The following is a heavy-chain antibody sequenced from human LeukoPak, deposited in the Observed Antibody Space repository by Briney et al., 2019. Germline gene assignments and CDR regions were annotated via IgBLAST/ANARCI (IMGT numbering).Heavy chain of an antibody. J-gene: IGHJ4*02. Sequence: GGSLRLSCAASGFTFSSYAMNWVRQAPGKGLEWVSTISDSGGSTYYADSVKGRFTISRDNSKNTLYLQMNSLRAEDTAVYYCAKDLGGKSAAILAETYQFDRWGQGTLVTVSS. CDR3: AKDLGGKSAAILAETYQFDR. V-gene: IGHV3-23*01. CDR2: ISDSGGST. D-gene: IGHD2-2*01. CDR1: GFTFSSYA.